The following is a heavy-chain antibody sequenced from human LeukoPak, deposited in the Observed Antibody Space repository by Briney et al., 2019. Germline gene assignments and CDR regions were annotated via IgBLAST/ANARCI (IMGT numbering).Heavy chain of an antibody. CDR3: ASGYYYYMDV. CDR1: GGSISSYY. Sequence: SETLSLTCTVSGGSISSYYWSWIRQPPGEGLEWIGSIYYSGSTYYNPSLKSRVTISVDTSKNQFSLKLSSVTAADTAVYYCASGYYYYMDVWGKGTTVTISS. D-gene: IGHD6-25*01. J-gene: IGHJ6*03. V-gene: IGHV4-59*05. CDR2: IYYSGST.